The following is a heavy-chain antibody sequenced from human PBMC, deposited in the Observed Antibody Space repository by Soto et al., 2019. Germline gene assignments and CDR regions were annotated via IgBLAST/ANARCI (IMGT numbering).Heavy chain of an antibody. CDR2: ISGSGGST. D-gene: IGHD1-26*01. Sequence: EVQLLESGGGLVQPGGSLRLSCAASGFTFSSYAMNWVRQAPGKGLEWVSVISGSGGSTYYADAVKGRFTISRDNSKNTLYLQMNSLRAEDTCVYYCAKRTVGWYFDLWGRGTLGTVSS. CDR1: GFTFSSYA. CDR3: AKRTVGWYFDL. J-gene: IGHJ2*01. V-gene: IGHV3-23*01.